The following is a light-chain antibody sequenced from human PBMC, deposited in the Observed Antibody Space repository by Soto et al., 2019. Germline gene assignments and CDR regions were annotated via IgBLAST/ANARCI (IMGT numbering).Light chain of an antibody. CDR3: SSYTSSSTLV. Sequence: QSVLTQPASVSGSPGQSITISCTGTSSDVGGYNYVSWYQQHPGQAPKLMIYDVSNRPSGVSNRFSGSKSGNTASLTISGLQAEDEADYYCSSYTSSSTLVFGGGTQVTVL. CDR1: SSDVGGYNY. CDR2: DVS. J-gene: IGLJ2*01. V-gene: IGLV2-14*01.